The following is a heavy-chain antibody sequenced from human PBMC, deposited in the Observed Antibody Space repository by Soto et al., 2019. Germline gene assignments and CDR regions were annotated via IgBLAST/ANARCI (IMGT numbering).Heavy chain of an antibody. CDR1: GFMFDSYG. D-gene: IGHD6-19*01. V-gene: IGHV3-33*01. CDR2: ILYDGSEK. Sequence: QVQLMESGGGVVQPGRSLRLSCVASGFMFDSYGMHWVRQAPGKGLEWVAIILYDGSEKYHADSVKGRFTISRDNSKNTLYLQMNSLRAEETALYYCAREPGRIAVAGFDYWGQGTLVTVSS. CDR3: AREPGRIAVAGFDY. J-gene: IGHJ4*02.